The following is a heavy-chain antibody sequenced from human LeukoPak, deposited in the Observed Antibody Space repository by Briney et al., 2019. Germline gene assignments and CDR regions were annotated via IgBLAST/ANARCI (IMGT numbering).Heavy chain of an antibody. CDR1: GFTFSSYA. J-gene: IGHJ4*02. D-gene: IGHD1-1*01. V-gene: IGHV3-23*01. CDR3: AKATGTLGN. CDR2: ISGSGGST. Sequence: GGSLRLSCAASGFTFSSYAMSWVRQAPGEGLEWVSAISGSGGSTYYADSVKGRFTISRDNSQNTLYLQMNSLTAEDTAIYYCAKATGTLGNWGQGTLVTVSS.